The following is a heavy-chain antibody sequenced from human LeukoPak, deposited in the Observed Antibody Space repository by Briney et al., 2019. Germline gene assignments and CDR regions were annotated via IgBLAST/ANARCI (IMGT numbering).Heavy chain of an antibody. Sequence: GGSLRLSCAASGFTFSSYAMSWVRQAPGKGLEWVSAISGSGGSTYYADSVKGRFTISRDNSKNTLYLQMNSLRAEDTAVYYCAKGRSIVVVPAALLDDYWGQGTLVTVSS. J-gene: IGHJ4*02. D-gene: IGHD2-2*01. CDR1: GFTFSSYA. CDR2: ISGSGGST. CDR3: AKGRSIVVVPAALLDDY. V-gene: IGHV3-23*01.